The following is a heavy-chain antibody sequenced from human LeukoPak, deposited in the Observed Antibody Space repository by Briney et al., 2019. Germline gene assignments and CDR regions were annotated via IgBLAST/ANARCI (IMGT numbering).Heavy chain of an antibody. Sequence: GASVKVSCKASGYAFTDYYMHWVRQAPGQGLEWMGWINPNSGDTSYAQKFQGRVTMTGYASINTAYMELSRLRSDDTAVYYCARVVVGVTLLRYWGQGTLVTASS. CDR3: ARVVVGVTLLRY. V-gene: IGHV1-2*02. CDR2: INPNSGDT. J-gene: IGHJ4*02. CDR1: GYAFTDYY. D-gene: IGHD1-26*01.